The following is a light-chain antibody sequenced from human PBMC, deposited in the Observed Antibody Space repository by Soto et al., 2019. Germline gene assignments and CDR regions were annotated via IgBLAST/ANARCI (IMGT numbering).Light chain of an antibody. J-gene: IGKJ1*01. Sequence: MTQSPDTLSVSPGDRVTLSCRASHSVGTNLAWYQQKPGQAPRLLLYGASSRATGVPARFGGSGSGSEFTLTISGLQSEDFAVYFCQQYNDWPRPFGQRTKVAIK. CDR3: QQYNDWPRP. CDR1: HSVGTN. V-gene: IGKV3-15*01. CDR2: GAS.